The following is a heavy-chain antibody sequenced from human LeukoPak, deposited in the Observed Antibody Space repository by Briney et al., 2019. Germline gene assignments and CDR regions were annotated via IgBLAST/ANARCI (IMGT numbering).Heavy chain of an antibody. CDR1: GGSFSGYY. CDR3: ARVGYSYVINDWSRTGLGAYPTKYYYHMDV. V-gene: IGHV4-34*12. D-gene: IGHD5-18*01. Sequence: SETLSLTCAVSGGSFSGYYWSRIRHPPGKGLEWIWELIQSGSVTHNPPITSRVTISGDTSKNQFSLKLSSVTAADTAVYFCARVGYSYVINDWSRTGLGAYPTKYYYHMDVWGKGTTVTVSS. J-gene: IGHJ6*03. CDR2: LIQSGSV.